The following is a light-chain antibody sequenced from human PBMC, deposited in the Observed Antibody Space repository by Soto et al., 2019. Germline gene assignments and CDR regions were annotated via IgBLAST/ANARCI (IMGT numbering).Light chain of an antibody. V-gene: IGLV2-14*01. CDR2: AVS. Sequence: QSALTQPASVSGSPGQSITISCTGTSSDVGGYNHVSWYQHSPGKAPKLILFAVSDRPSGVSHRFSGSKSGNTASLTISELQAEDESDYYCCSYTSLSTVVFGGGTKLTVL. CDR3: CSYTSLSTVV. CDR1: SSDVGGYNH. J-gene: IGLJ2*01.